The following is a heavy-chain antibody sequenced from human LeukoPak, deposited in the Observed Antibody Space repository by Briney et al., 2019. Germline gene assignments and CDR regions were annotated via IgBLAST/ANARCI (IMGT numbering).Heavy chain of an antibody. V-gene: IGHV1-2*06. Sequence: ASVKVSCKASGYSFTDYYMHWLRQAPGQGLEWMGRINPNSGGTSYAQKFQGGVTMTSDTSISTAYMELSRLRSDDTAVYYCARESSGWCADYWGQGTLVTVSS. CDR3: ARESSGWCADY. CDR2: INPNSGGT. D-gene: IGHD6-19*01. CDR1: GYSFTDYY. J-gene: IGHJ4*02.